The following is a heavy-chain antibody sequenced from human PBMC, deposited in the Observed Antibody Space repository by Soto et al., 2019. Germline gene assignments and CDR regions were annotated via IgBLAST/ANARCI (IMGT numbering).Heavy chain of an antibody. J-gene: IGHJ4*02. CDR2: ISGSGHNT. CDR3: AKAREVTLVRISLAQ. Sequence: GGSLRLSCTASGFIFDSYAMSWVRQAPGKGLECISTISGSGHNTYYADSVKGRFTISRDSSKDTVYLQMNNLRADDTAVYYCAKAREVTLVRISLAQWGQGTLVTVSS. V-gene: IGHV3-23*01. CDR1: GFIFDSYA. D-gene: IGHD3-10*01.